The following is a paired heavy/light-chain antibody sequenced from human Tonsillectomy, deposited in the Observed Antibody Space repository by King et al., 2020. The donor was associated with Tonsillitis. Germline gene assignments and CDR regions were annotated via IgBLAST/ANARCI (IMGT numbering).Heavy chain of an antibody. J-gene: IGHJ4*02. CDR1: GFTFSNYN. V-gene: IGHV3-48*01. CDR3: VREGTSGSYSEY. CDR2: IRNSGSIT. D-gene: IGHD1-26*01. Sequence: EVQLVESGGGLVQPGGSLRLSCAASGFTFSNYNMNWVRQAPGKGLEWVSCIRNSGSITFNADSVKGRFTVSRDNARNSLFLQMDSLRVEDTAVYYCVREGTSGSYSEYWGQGTLVTVSS.
Light chain of an antibody. Sequence: DIVMTQSPDSLAVSLGERATINCKSSQSVLYSPNNKNYLAWYQQKPGQPPKLLIYWASTRESGVPDRFSGSGSGTDFTLTISSLQAEDVAVYYCQQYYSTLYTFGQGTKLEIK. CDR1: QSVLYSPNNKNY. CDR3: QQYYSTLYT. CDR2: WAS. V-gene: IGKV4-1*01. J-gene: IGKJ2*01.